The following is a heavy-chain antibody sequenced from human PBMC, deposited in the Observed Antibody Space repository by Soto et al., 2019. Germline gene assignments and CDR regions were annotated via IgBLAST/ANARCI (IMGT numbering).Heavy chain of an antibody. CDR1: GGSFSGYS. CDR2: INHSGST. J-gene: IGHJ4*02. D-gene: IGHD2-2*02. Sequence: SETLSLTCAVYGGSFSGYSWSWIRQPPGKGLEWIGEINHSGSTNCNPSLKSRVTISIDASQNRISLKMTSVTAADTAMYYCAGSFCSSTSCYNNYWGQGTQVTVSS. CDR3: AGSFCSSTSCYNNY. V-gene: IGHV4-34*01.